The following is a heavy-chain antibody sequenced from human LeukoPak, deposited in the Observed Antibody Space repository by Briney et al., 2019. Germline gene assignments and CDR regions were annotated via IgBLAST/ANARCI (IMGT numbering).Heavy chain of an antibody. D-gene: IGHD2-15*01. J-gene: IGHJ4*02. V-gene: IGHV3-7*01. Sequence: QPGGSLRLSCAASGFTFSHFWMSWVRQAPGKGLEWVAYIKKTGSETYYVDSVKGRFTITRDNTRNSLFLQMYSLRAEDTAVYFCAREDGYCSGGNCYSYFDSWGQGTLVTVSS. CDR1: GFTFSHFW. CDR3: AREDGYCSGGNCYSYFDS. CDR2: IKKTGSET.